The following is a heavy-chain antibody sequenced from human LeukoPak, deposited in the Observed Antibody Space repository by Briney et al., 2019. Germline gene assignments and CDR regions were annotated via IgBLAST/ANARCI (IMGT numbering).Heavy chain of an antibody. CDR2: ITEDGSDK. CDR1: GFTFTGHW. D-gene: IGHD6-19*01. J-gene: IGHJ4*02. CDR3: ARPRSIGCLDY. Sequence: GGSLRLSCAASGFTFTGHWMSWVRQAPGKGPEWVVSITEDGSDKYYVDSVMGRFTISRDNSKNSLYLHMNSLRAEDTAVYYCARPRSIGCLDYWGQGTLVTVSS. V-gene: IGHV3-7*04.